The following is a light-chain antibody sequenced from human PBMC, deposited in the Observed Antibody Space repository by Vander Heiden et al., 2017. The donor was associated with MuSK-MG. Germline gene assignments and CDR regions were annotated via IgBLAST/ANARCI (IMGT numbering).Light chain of an antibody. CDR3: QQYYGTPLA. J-gene: IGKJ1*01. CDR1: QSVLYRSNNKNY. Sequence: DIVMTQSPDSLAVSLGERATINCKSSQSVLYRSNNKNYLAWYQKKPGQPPKLLISWASAREFGVPDRFSGSGSETDFTLTISSLQAEDVAVYYCQQYYGTPLAFGEGTKVEIK. CDR2: WAS. V-gene: IGKV4-1*01.